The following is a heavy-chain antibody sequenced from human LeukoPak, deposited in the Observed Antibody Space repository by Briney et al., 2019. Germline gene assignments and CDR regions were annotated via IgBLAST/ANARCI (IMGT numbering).Heavy chain of an antibody. CDR2: ISAYSGNT. CDR3: ARDYYYDSSGYSNYFDS. V-gene: IGHV1-18*01. J-gene: IGHJ4*02. Sequence: ASVTVSCKASGYTFTSYGISWVRQAPGQGLEWMGWISAYSGNTNYAQQLQGRVTMTTDTSTNTAYMELRSLRSDDTATYYCARDYYYDSSGYSNYFDSWGQGTLVTVSS. CDR1: GYTFTSYG. D-gene: IGHD3-22*01.